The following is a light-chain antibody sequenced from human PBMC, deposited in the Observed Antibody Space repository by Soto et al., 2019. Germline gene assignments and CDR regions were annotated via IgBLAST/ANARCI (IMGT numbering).Light chain of an antibody. CDR2: TAS. Sequence: DIQLTQSPSFLSASVGDRVTITFRASHDIGSFLAWYQQKPGQAPNLLIHTASTLQSGVPSRFSGSGSGSEFTLTISCLQPEDFATYYCQQRKGYPITFGQGTRLEIK. J-gene: IGKJ5*01. CDR1: HDIGSF. CDR3: QQRKGYPIT. V-gene: IGKV1-9*01.